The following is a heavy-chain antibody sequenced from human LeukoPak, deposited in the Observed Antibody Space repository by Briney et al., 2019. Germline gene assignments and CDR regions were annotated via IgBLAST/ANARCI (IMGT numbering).Heavy chain of an antibody. D-gene: IGHD6-19*01. Sequence: GGSLRLSCTASGFTFSSYWMSWVRQAPGKGLEWVANIKKDGSDKYYVDSVKGRFTISRDNAKNSLYLQMNSLTAEDTAVYYCAREPNIAVAATGDYWGQGVLVTVSP. CDR1: GFTFSSYW. CDR3: AREPNIAVAATGDY. J-gene: IGHJ4*02. CDR2: IKKDGSDK. V-gene: IGHV3-7*01.